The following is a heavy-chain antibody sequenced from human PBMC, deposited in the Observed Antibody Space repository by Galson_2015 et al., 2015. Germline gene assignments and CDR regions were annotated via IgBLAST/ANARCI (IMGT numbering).Heavy chain of an antibody. J-gene: IGHJ4*02. Sequence: SLRLSCAASGLTFSYYEMNWVRQTPGKGLEWVSYISSSGSTRYYADSVKGRFTISRDNAKNSLYLQMNSLRAEDTAVYYCATGCSTRCPFDYWGQGTLVTVSS. CDR3: ATGCSTRCPFDY. CDR1: GLTFSYYE. V-gene: IGHV3-48*03. CDR2: ISSSGSTR. D-gene: IGHD2-2*01.